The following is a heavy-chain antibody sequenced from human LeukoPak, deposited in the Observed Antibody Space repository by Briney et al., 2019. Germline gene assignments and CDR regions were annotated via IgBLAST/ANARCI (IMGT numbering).Heavy chain of an antibody. CDR1: GFTFSRYW. J-gene: IGHJ4*02. V-gene: IGHV3-74*01. D-gene: IGHD3-10*01. CDR3: ARDDSIRGVDY. Sequence: GGSLRLSFVASGFTFSRYWMHWVRQAPGKGLVWVSRINSDGRSTNYADSVKGRFSISRDNAENTLYLQMNSLRAEDTAVYYCARDDSIRGVDYWGQGTLVTVSS. CDR2: INSDGRST.